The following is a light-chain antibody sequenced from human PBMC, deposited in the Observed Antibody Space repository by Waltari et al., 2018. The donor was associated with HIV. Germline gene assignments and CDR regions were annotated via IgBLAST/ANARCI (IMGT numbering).Light chain of an antibody. Sequence: QSVLTQPPSVSGAPGQRVTISCTGSSSNIGADYHVNWYQQLPGTAPKLLICGYHNRPSGVPDRFSGSKSGTSASLAITGLQAEDEADYYCHSYDSSLDGWVFGGGTKLTVL. CDR1: SSNIGADYH. J-gene: IGLJ3*02. CDR2: GYH. V-gene: IGLV1-40*01. CDR3: HSYDSSLDGWV.